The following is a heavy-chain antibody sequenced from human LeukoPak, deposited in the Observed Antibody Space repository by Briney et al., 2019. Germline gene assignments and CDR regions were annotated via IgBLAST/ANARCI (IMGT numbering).Heavy chain of an antibody. Sequence: SQTLSLTCAISGDSVSSNSAAWNWIRQSPWRGLEWLGRTYYRSKWYNDHAVSVKSRLTINPDTSKNQFSLQLNSVTPEDTAVYYWARGSTVVTPHNWFDPWGQGTLVTVLS. D-gene: IGHD4-23*01. CDR1: GDSVSSNSAA. J-gene: IGHJ5*02. CDR3: ARGSTVVTPHNWFDP. CDR2: TYYRSKWYN. V-gene: IGHV6-1*01.